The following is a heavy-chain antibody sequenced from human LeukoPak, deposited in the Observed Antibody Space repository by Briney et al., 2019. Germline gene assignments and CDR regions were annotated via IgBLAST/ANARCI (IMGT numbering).Heavy chain of an antibody. CDR1: GFTISNNY. CDR2: ISGSGGGT. D-gene: IGHD2-2*01. V-gene: IGHV3-23*01. J-gene: IGHJ4*02. Sequence: GGSLRLSCAASGFTISNNYMSWVRQAPGKGLEWVSVISGSGGGTYYADSVKGRFTISRDNSKNTLYLQMNSLGAEDTAVYYCARDSRTWYQPQLDYWGQGTLVTVSS. CDR3: ARDSRTWYQPQLDY.